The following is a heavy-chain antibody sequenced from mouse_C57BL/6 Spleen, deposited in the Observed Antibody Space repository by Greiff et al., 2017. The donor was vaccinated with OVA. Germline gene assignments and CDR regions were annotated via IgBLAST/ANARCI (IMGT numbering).Heavy chain of an antibody. V-gene: IGHV1-55*01. Sequence: QVQLQQPGAELVKPGASVKMSCKASGYTFTSYWITWVKQRPGQGLEWIGDIYPGSGSTNYNEKFKSKATLTVDTSSSTAYMQLSSLTSEDSAVYYCARTVYYGSSNDYWGQGTTLTVSS. D-gene: IGHD1-1*01. CDR1: GYTFTSYW. J-gene: IGHJ2*01. CDR2: IYPGSGST. CDR3: ARTVYYGSSNDY.